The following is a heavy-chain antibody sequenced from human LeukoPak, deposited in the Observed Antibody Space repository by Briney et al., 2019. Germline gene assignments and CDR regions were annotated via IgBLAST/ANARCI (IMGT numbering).Heavy chain of an antibody. CDR3: AREDLVPLRGMDV. J-gene: IGHJ6*02. Sequence: GRSLRLSCAASGFTFSSYAMHWVRQAPGKGLEWVAVISYDGSNKYYADSVKGRFTISRDNSKNTLYLQMNSLGAEDTAVYYCAREDLVPLRGMDVWGQGTTVTVSS. CDR2: ISYDGSNK. CDR1: GFTFSSYA. V-gene: IGHV3-30-3*01.